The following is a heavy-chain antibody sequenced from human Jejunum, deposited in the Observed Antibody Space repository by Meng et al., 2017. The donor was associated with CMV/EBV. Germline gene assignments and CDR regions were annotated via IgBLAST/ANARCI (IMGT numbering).Heavy chain of an antibody. Sequence: TGYDMHWVRQAPGQGLEWMAWINPKDGDTHYAQKFQDRVTLTSDPSINTAYMELSSLTSEDTALYYCARDWRGPTFTFQRGVMNWLDPWGQGTLVTVSS. V-gene: IGHV1-2*02. D-gene: IGHD3-10*01. CDR2: INPKDGDT. J-gene: IGHJ5*02. CDR1: TGYD. CDR3: ARDWRGPTFTFQRGVMNWLDP.